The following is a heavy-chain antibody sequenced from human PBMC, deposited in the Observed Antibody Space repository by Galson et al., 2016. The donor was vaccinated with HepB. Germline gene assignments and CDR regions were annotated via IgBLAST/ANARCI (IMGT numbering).Heavy chain of an antibody. Sequence: SLRLSCAASGLTLSNYRMNWVRQAPGKGLEWVSSISSNAHYKYYATSMKGRFTISRDNARNSLYLDMDSLRAEDTAIYYCANALYNPFFDHWGQGTLDTVSS. CDR2: ISSNAHYK. D-gene: IGHD1-1*01. V-gene: IGHV3-21*01. CDR1: GLTLSNYR. CDR3: ANALYNPFFDH. J-gene: IGHJ4*02.